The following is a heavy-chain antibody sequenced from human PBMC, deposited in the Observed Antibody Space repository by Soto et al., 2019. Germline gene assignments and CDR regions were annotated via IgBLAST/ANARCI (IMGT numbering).Heavy chain of an antibody. J-gene: IGHJ6*03. CDR3: ARDLNSSSSVFYYYYYMDV. V-gene: IGHV1-69*04. CDR2: IIPILGIA. CDR1: GGTFSSYT. Sequence: ASVKVSCKASGGTFSSYTISWVRQAPGQGLEWMGRIIPILGIANYAQKFQGRVTITADKSTSTAYMELSSLRSEDTAVYYCARDLNSSSSVFYYYYYMDVWGKGTTVTVSS. D-gene: IGHD6-6*01.